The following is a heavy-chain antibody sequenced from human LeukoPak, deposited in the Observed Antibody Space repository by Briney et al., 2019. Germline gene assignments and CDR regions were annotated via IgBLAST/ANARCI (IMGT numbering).Heavy chain of an antibody. CDR2: INPNSGGT. Sequence: ASVKVSCKASGYTFTCYYMHWVRQAPGQGLEWMGWINPNSGGTNYAQKFQGRVTMTRDTSISTAYMELSRLRSDDTAVYYCARNTIFGVVIDYYFDYWGQGTLVTVSS. CDR3: ARNTIFGVVIDYYFDY. J-gene: IGHJ4*02. D-gene: IGHD3-3*01. V-gene: IGHV1-2*02. CDR1: GYTFTCYY.